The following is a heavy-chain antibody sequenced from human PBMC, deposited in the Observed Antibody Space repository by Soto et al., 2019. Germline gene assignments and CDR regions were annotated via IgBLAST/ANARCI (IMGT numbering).Heavy chain of an antibody. D-gene: IGHD5-18*01. J-gene: IGHJ4*02. Sequence: QVQLVESGGGVVQPGRSLRLSCAASGVTFSSYGMHWVRQAPGKGLEWVAVISYDGTNKYYADSVKGRFTISRDGSKNTLYLQMNSLRPEDTAVYYCAKEKATRGYSFLVDYWGQGTLVTVSS. CDR3: AKEKATRGYSFLVDY. V-gene: IGHV3-30*18. CDR2: ISYDGTNK. CDR1: GVTFSSYG.